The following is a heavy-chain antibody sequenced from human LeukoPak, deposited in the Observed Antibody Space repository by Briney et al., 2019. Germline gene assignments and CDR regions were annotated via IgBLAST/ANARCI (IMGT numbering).Heavy chain of an antibody. V-gene: IGHV4-39*07. CDR1: LGSISSSEFY. CDR2: MFYNGAT. D-gene: IGHD2/OR15-2a*01. CDR3: AREARFSIHVDDSGDF. Sequence: SETLSLTCTVSLGSISSSEFYWGWIRQSPGKGLEWIGTMFYNGATKTNPSLSSRVTMSIDTSKNQLSLKLRSVTAADTAVYYCAREARFSIHVDDSGDFWGQGTLVIVSS. J-gene: IGHJ4*02.